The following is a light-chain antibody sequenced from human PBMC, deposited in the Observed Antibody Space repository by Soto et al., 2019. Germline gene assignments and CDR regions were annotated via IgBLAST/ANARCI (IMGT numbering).Light chain of an antibody. CDR1: SSDVGSYNL. CDR3: CSYASSTTFV. J-gene: IGLJ1*01. V-gene: IGLV2-23*01. Sequence: QSALTQPASVSGSPGQSITISCTGTSSDVGSYNLVSWYQQHPGKAPKLMIYEDTKRPSGVSNRFSGSKSANTASLTVSGLQAGDEADYYCCSYASSTTFVFGTGTKVTVL. CDR2: EDT.